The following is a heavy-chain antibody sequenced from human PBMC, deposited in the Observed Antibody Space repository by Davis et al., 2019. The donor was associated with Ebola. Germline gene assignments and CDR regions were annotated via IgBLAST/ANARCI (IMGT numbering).Heavy chain of an antibody. CDR2: IYYSGST. Sequence: PSETLSLTCTVSGGSISSSSYYWGWIRQPPGKGLEWIGSIYYSGSTYYNPSLKSRVTISVDTSKNQFSLNLSSVTAADTAVYYCARYGSGTYRFEYWGQGTLVTVSS. V-gene: IGHV4-39*07. CDR3: ARYGSGTYRFEY. J-gene: IGHJ4*02. CDR1: GGSISSSSYY. D-gene: IGHD3-10*01.